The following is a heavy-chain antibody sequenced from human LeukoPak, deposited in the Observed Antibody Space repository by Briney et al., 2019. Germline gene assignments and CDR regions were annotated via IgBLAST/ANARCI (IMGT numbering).Heavy chain of an antibody. CDR2: ISSGSSYK. CDR1: GFTFSSYS. CDR3: GRFYGMDV. J-gene: IGHJ6*02. Sequence: GGSLRLSCAASGFTFSSYSMNWVRQAPGKGLEWVSFISSGSSYKYYADSVKGRFTISRDNAKNSLYLQMNSLRAEDTAVYYCGRFYGMDVWGQGTTVTVSS. V-gene: IGHV3-21*01.